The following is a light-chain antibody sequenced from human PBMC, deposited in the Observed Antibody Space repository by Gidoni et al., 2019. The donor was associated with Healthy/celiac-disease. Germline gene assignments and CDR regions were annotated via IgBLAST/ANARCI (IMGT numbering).Light chain of an antibody. CDR1: QSVSSY. Sequence: IVLTQSPATLSLSPGERATLSGRASQSVSSYLAWYQQKPGQAPRLLVYDASNRATGIPARFSGSGSRTDFTLTISSLDPEDFAVYYCQQRSNWPITFGQGTRLEI. V-gene: IGKV3-11*01. J-gene: IGKJ5*01. CDR3: QQRSNWPIT. CDR2: DAS.